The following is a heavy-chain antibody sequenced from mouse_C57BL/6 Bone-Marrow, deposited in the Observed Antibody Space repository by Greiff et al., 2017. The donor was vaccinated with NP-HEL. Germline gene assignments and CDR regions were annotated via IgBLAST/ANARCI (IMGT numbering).Heavy chain of an antibody. CDR1: GYTFTDYY. V-gene: IGHV1-19*01. CDR2: INPYNGGT. Sequence: VQLQQSGPVLVKPGASVKMSCKASGYTFTDYYMNWVKQSHGKSLEWIGVINPYNGGTSYNQKFKGKATLTVDKSSSTAYMELNSLTSEDSAVYYCARSYYSNLDYWGQGTTLTVSS. J-gene: IGHJ2*01. D-gene: IGHD2-5*01. CDR3: ARSYYSNLDY.